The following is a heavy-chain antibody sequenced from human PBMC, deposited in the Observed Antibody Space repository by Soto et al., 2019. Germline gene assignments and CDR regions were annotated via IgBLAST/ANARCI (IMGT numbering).Heavy chain of an antibody. CDR2: INSDGSST. J-gene: IGHJ4*02. CDR1: GFTFSSYW. V-gene: IGHV3-74*01. CDR3: VRTSLVVAAATREDY. Sequence: PGGALRLSCAASGFTFSSYWMHWVRQAPGKGLVWVSRINSDGSSTSYAGSVKGRFTISRDNAKNTLYLQMNSLRAEDTALYYCVRTSLVVAAATREDYWGQGTLVTVSS. D-gene: IGHD2-15*01.